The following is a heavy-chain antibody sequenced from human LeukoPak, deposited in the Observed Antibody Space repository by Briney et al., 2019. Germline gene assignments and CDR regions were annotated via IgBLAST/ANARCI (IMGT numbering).Heavy chain of an antibody. CDR1: GGSMSSYY. Sequence: SETLSLTCTVSGGSMSSYYWSWIRQPPGKGLEWIGYIYYSRTTKYNPSLKSRVTISLDTSKNQFSLKVNSLTAADTAVYYCARDLGGQWLVVDCWGQGTLVTVSS. J-gene: IGHJ4*02. CDR3: ARDLGGQWLVVDC. V-gene: IGHV4-59*01. CDR2: IYYSRTT. D-gene: IGHD6-19*01.